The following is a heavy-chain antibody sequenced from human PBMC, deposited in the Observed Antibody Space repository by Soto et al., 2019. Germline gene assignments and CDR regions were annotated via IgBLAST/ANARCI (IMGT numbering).Heavy chain of an antibody. CDR2: IYYSGST. CDR3: ARIQYSSSWYGGAFDI. V-gene: IGHV4-59*01. CDR1: GGSISSYY. Sequence: PSETLSLTCTVSGGSISSYYWSWIRQPPGKGLEWIGYIYYSGSTNYNPSLKSRVTISVDTSKNQFSLKLSSVTAADTAVYYYARIQYSSSWYGGAFDIWGQGTMVTVSS. J-gene: IGHJ3*02. D-gene: IGHD6-13*01.